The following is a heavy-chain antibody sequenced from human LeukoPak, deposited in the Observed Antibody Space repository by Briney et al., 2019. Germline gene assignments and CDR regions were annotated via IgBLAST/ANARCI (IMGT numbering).Heavy chain of an antibody. Sequence: QSGGSLRLSCAASGFTFSSYWMSWVPQAPGKGLEWVANIKQDGSEKYYVDSVKGRFTISRDNAKNSLYLQMNSLRAEDTAVYYCARVGFSSGWRFDYWGQGTLVTVSS. CDR1: GFTFSSYW. V-gene: IGHV3-7*05. D-gene: IGHD6-19*01. CDR2: IKQDGSEK. CDR3: ARVGFSSGWRFDY. J-gene: IGHJ4*02.